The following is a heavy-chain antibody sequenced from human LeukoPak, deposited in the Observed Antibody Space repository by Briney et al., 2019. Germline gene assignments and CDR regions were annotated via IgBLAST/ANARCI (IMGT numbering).Heavy chain of an antibody. CDR1: GYTFTSYD. V-gene: IGHV1-8*01. D-gene: IGHD6-13*01. Sequence: ASVKVSCKASGYTFTSYDINWVRQATGQGLEWMGWMNPNSGNTGYAQKCQGRVTMTRNTSISTAYMELSSLRSEDTAVYYCARRGGNSSPNWFDPWGQGTLVTVSS. J-gene: IGHJ5*02. CDR3: ARRGGNSSPNWFDP. CDR2: MNPNSGNT.